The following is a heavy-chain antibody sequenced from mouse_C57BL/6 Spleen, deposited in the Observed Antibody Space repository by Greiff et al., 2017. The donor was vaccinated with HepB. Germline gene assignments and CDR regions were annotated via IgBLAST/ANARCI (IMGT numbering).Heavy chain of an antibody. CDR3: ARGYGSSYFDY. V-gene: IGHV5-16*01. Sequence: DVKLVESEGGLVQPGSSMKLSCTASGFTFSDYYMAWVRQVPEKGLEWVANINYDGSSTYYLDSLKSRFIISRDNAKNILYLQMSSLKSEDTATYYCARGYGSSYFDYWGQGTTLTVSS. CDR1: GFTFSDYY. D-gene: IGHD1-1*01. J-gene: IGHJ2*01. CDR2: INYDGSST.